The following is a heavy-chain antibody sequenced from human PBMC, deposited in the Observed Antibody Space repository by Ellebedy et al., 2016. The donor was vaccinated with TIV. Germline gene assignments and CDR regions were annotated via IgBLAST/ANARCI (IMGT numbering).Heavy chain of an antibody. J-gene: IGHJ4*02. V-gene: IGHV5-10-1*01. CDR2: IDPGDSYT. D-gene: IGHD1-26*01. CDR3: ARFSGSFGGFDY. CDR1: GYSFTSYW. Sequence: PGGSLRLSCTGSGYSFTSYWITWVRQKSGKGLESMGRIDPGDSYTSYSPSFQVHVTISADKSSSTAYLQWSSLKASDTALYYCARFSGSFGGFDYWGQGTLVTVSS.